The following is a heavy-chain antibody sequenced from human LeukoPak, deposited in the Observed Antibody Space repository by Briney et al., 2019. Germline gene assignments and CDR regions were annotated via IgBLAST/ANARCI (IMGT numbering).Heavy chain of an antibody. V-gene: IGHV3-21*01. J-gene: IGHJ4*02. CDR2: ISSSSSYI. CDR1: GFTFSSYS. Sequence: GGSLRLSCAASGFTFSSYSMNWVRQAPGKGLEWVSSISSSSSYIYYADSVKGRFTIPRDNAKNSLYLQMNSLRAEDTAVYYCARDRSGSYDFDYWGQGTLVTVSS. D-gene: IGHD1-26*01. CDR3: ARDRSGSYDFDY.